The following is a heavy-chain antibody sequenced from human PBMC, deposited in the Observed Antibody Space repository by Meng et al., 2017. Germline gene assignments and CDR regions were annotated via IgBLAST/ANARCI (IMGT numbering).Heavy chain of an antibody. CDR1: GYTFTSYA. D-gene: IGHD1-26*01. Sequence: VRLVQYGSDVKKPWASVKVSCKASGYTFTSYAMNWVRQAPGQGLEWIGWINTNTGNPTYAQGFTGRFVFSLDTSVSTAYLQISSLKAEDTAVYYCAREGRVDFDYWGQGTLVTVSS. CDR2: INTNTGNP. CDR3: AREGRVDFDY. V-gene: IGHV7-4-1*02. J-gene: IGHJ4*02.